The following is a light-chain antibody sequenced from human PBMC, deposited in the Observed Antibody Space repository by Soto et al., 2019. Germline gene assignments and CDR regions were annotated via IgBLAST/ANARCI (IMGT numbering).Light chain of an antibody. CDR2: GAS. V-gene: IGKV3-15*01. J-gene: IGKJ3*01. Sequence: EIVMTQSPATLSVSPGERATLSCRASQSVSSNLAWYQQKPGQAPRLLIYGASTRATGIPARFSVSGYGTEFTLTISSLQSEDFAVYYCQQYNNFLTFGPGTKADIK. CDR3: QQYNNFLT. CDR1: QSVSSN.